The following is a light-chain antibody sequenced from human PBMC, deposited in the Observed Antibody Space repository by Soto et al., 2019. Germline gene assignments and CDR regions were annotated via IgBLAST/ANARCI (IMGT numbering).Light chain of an antibody. Sequence: DIVMTQSPDSLAVSLGERATINCKSSQSVLYSSNNKNYLAWYQLKPGQPPKLLIYWASTRESGVPDRFSDSGSGTDFTLTISSLQAEDVAVYYCQQYYGTPYTFGQGTKLEIK. CDR3: QQYYGTPYT. CDR1: QSVLYSSNNKNY. J-gene: IGKJ2*01. CDR2: WAS. V-gene: IGKV4-1*01.